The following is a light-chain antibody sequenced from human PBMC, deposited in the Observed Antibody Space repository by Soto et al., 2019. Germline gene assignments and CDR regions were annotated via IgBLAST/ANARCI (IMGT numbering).Light chain of an antibody. CDR3: SSYAGSNNFVV. V-gene: IGLV2-8*01. CDR2: EVT. Sequence: QSALTQPPSASGSPGQSVTISCTGTSSDVGGYNYVSWYQQHPGKAPKLMIYEVTKRPSWVPDRFSGSKSGNTASLTVSGLQAEDEADYYCSSYAGSNNFVVFGGGTKLNVL. J-gene: IGLJ2*01. CDR1: SSDVGGYNY.